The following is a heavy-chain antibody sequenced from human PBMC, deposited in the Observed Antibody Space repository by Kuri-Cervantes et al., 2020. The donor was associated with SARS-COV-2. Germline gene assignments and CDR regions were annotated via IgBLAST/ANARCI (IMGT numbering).Heavy chain of an antibody. J-gene: IGHJ4*02. CDR2: ISTSSSYI. V-gene: IGHV3-21*01. CDR1: GFTFNSYS. Sequence: GESLKISCAASGFTFNSYSMNWVRQAPGKGLEWVSSISTSSSYIYYADSVKGRFTISRDTAKNSLYLQMHSLRAEDTAVYYCAREMGRFWSNYYPTYFDYWAREPWSPSPQ. D-gene: IGHD3-3*01. CDR3: AREMGRFWSNYYPTYFDY.